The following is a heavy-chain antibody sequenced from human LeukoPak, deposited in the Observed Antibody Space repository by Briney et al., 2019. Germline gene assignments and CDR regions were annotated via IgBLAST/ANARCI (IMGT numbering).Heavy chain of an antibody. J-gene: IGHJ4*02. V-gene: IGHV1-69*13. Sequence: WASVKVSCKASGGTFSSYAISWVRQAPGQGLEWMGGIIPIFGTANYAQKFQGRVTITADESTSTAYMELSSLRSEDTAVYYCARNGAAAGYYFDYWGQGTLVTVSS. CDR3: ARNGAAAGYYFDY. CDR1: GGTFSSYA. D-gene: IGHD6-13*01. CDR2: IIPIFGTA.